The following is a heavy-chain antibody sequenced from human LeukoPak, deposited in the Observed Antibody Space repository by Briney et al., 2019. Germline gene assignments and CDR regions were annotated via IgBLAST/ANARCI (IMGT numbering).Heavy chain of an antibody. CDR2: ISAYNGNT. J-gene: IGHJ5*02. CDR1: GYTFTSYG. CDR3: ARAVATIVYGWFDP. Sequence: GASVKVSCKASGYTFTSYGISWVRQAPGQGLEWMGWISAYNGNTNYAQKLQGRVTMTTDTSTSTAYMELRSLRSDDTAVYYCARAVATIVYGWFDPWGQGTLVTVSS. D-gene: IGHD5-12*01. V-gene: IGHV1-18*01.